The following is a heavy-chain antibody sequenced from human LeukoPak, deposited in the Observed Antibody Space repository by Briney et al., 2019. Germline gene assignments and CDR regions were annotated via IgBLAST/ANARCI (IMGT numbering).Heavy chain of an antibody. V-gene: IGHV4-4*09. J-gene: IGHJ6*03. D-gene: IGHD2-21*02. CDR1: GGSVSSYY. CDR3: AKTDHYYYFMDV. CDR2: IYTGGST. Sequence: SETLSLTCTVSGGSVSSYYWSWIRQPPGKGLEWVGYIYTGGSTYYSPSLKSRVTISVDTSKNQFSLRLSSVTAADTALYYCAKTDHYYYFMDVWGKGTTVTVSS.